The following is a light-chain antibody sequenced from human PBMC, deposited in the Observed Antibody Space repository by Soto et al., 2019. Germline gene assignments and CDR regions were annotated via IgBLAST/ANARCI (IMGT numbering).Light chain of an antibody. J-gene: IGKJ2*03. CDR1: RSVFYSLNNKNY. CDR2: SAS. V-gene: IGKV4-1*01. CDR3: QHYYEFPYS. Sequence: DFVMTQSPESLSLSLGERATTTCRSSRSVFYSLNNKNYLAWYQKKPGQPLKLLISSASTRESGVPGRFSGSGSGTDFTLTIDSLRAEDVAVYYCQHYYEFPYSFGQGTNLEIK.